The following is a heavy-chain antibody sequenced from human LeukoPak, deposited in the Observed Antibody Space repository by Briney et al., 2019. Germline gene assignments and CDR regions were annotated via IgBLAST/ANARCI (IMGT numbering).Heavy chain of an antibody. CDR3: AREGVIRGIPFDY. CDR1: GFTFSSYE. V-gene: IGHV3-48*03. D-gene: IGHD3-10*01. J-gene: IGHJ4*02. Sequence: GGSLRLSRAASGFTFSSYEMNWVRQAPGKGLEWVSYISSSGSTIYYADSVKGRFTISRDNAKNSLYLQMNSLRAEDTAVYYCAREGVIRGIPFDYWGQGTLVTVSS. CDR2: ISSSGSTI.